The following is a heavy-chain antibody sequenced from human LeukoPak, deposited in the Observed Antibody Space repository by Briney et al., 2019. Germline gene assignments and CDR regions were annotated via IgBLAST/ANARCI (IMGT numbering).Heavy chain of an antibody. Sequence: PSETLSLTCAVYGGSFSGYYWSWIRQPPGKGLEWIGEINHSGSTNYNPSLKSRVTISVDTSKNQFSLKLSSVTAADTAVYYCARVGYSSSSGPYYFDYWGQGTLVTVSS. CDR1: GGSFSGYY. CDR3: ARVGYSSSSGPYYFDY. D-gene: IGHD6-6*01. CDR2: INHSGST. V-gene: IGHV4-34*01. J-gene: IGHJ4*02.